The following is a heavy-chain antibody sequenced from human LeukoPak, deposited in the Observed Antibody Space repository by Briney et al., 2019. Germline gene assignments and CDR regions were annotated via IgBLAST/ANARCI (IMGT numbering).Heavy chain of an antibody. V-gene: IGHV3-74*01. J-gene: IGHJ6*02. CDR1: AFTFSNYW. CDR3: AREDRFGYNYAYGLDI. D-gene: IGHD1-1*01. Sequence: GGSLRLSCAASAFTFSNYWMHWVRQVPGKGLMWVSRINSDGSDATYADSVKGRFTISRDNAKSTLYLQLISLRAEDTAAYYCAREDRFGYNYAYGLDIWGRGTTVTVSS. CDR2: INSDGSDA.